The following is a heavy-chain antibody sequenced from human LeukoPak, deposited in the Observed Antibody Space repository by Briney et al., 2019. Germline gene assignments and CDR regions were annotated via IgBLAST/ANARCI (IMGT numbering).Heavy chain of an antibody. CDR1: GGSISSSSRY. CDR2: IYYSGNT. V-gene: IGHV4-39*07. D-gene: IGHD3-22*01. CDR3: AREAYYYDSSGYRRFDY. J-gene: IGHJ4*02. Sequence: SETLSLTCTVSGGSISSSSRYWGWIRRTPGKGLEWIGSIYYSGNTYNNPSLKSRVTISIDTSKNQFSLKLSSVTAADTAVYYCAREAYYYDSSGYRRFDYWGQGTLDTVSS.